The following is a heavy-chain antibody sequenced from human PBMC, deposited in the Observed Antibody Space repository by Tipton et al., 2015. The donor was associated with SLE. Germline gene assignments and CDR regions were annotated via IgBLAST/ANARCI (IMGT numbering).Heavy chain of an antibody. CDR1: GGSFSGYH. CDR2: NADTGSP. CDR3: ARGPFQRWPPGAY. D-gene: IGHD6-19*01. Sequence: TLSLTCAVYGGSFSGYHWTWIRQPPGQGLEWIGENADTGSPNYNPSLKSRVTISLDTSKSQFSLILNSLTAADTAVYYCARGPFQRWPPGAYWGKGTLVTVSS. J-gene: IGHJ4*02. V-gene: IGHV4-34*01.